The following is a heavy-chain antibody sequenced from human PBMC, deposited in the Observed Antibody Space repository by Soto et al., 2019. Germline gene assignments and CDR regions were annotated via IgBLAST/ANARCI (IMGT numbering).Heavy chain of an antibody. D-gene: IGHD6-19*01. CDR3: VKDGSRGWPYYYGLDV. CDR2: ISYDGSNK. V-gene: IGHV3-30*18. Sequence: GGFLRLSCAASGFTFSSYGMHWVRQAPGKGLEWVAVISYDGSNKYYADSVKGRFTIARDNSKNTLFLHMSSLRAEDTAVYYCVKDGSRGWPYYYGLDVWGQGTSVTVSS. J-gene: IGHJ6*02. CDR1: GFTFSSYG.